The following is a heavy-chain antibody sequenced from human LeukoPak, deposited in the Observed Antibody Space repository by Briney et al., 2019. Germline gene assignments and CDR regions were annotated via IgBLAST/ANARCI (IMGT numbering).Heavy chain of an antibody. CDR3: AKVYCSTTNCSPRSDY. Sequence: PGGSLRLSCAASGFTFSSYAMSWVRQAPGKGLEWVSAISGSGGSTYYADSVQGRFTVSRDNSKNTLYLQMNSLSAEDTAVYHCAKVYCSTTNCSPRSDYWGQGTLVFVSS. V-gene: IGHV3-23*01. D-gene: IGHD2-2*01. J-gene: IGHJ4*02. CDR1: GFTFSSYA. CDR2: ISGSGGST.